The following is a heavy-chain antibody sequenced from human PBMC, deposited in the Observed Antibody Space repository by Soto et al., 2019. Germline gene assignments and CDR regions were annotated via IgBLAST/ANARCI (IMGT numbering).Heavy chain of an antibody. CDR1: GGSISSNY. D-gene: IGHD6-13*01. CDR2: MYYSGST. V-gene: IGHV4-59*04. Sequence: PSETLSLTCTVSGGSISSNYWSWIRQPPGKGLEWIGCMYYSGSTYYNPSLKSRVTISVDTSKNQFSLKLSSVTAADTAVYYCARHQSHSSSYVDPWGQGTLVTVSS. CDR3: ARHQSHSSSYVDP. J-gene: IGHJ5*02.